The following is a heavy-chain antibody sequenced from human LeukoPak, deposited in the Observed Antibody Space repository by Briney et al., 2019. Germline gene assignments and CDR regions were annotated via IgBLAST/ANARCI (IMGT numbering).Heavy chain of an antibody. CDR1: GFSFSNYW. V-gene: IGHV3-74*01. J-gene: IGHJ4*02. Sequence: PGGSLRLSRAASGFSFSNYWMHWVRHAPGKGLVWVTRMNSDGSATYYADSVQGRFTISRDNAKNTLYLQMNSLRAEDTAMYFCAKGPNYFDSWGQGTLVTVSS. CDR3: AKGPNYFDS. CDR2: MNSDGSAT.